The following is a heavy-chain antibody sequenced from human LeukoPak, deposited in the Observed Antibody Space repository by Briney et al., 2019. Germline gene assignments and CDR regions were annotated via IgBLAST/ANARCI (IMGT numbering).Heavy chain of an antibody. Sequence: PSETLSLTCTVSGGSVSSGLYYWTWIRQPAGKGLEWVGRVSASGTTDYNPSLKSRVIISVDTSKNQFSLRLSSVTAADTAVYYCAKSIAARRAGYYFDYRGQGTLVTVSS. J-gene: IGHJ4*02. CDR2: VSASGTT. CDR1: GGSVSSGLYY. V-gene: IGHV4-61*02. CDR3: AKSIAARRAGYYFDY. D-gene: IGHD6-6*01.